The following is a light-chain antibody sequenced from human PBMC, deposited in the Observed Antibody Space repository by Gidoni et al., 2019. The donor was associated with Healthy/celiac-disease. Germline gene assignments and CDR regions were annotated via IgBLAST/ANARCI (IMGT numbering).Light chain of an antibody. Sequence: DIQMTQSQSSLSASVGDRVTITCQASQDISNYLNWYQQKPGKAPKLLIYDASNLETGVPSRFSGSGSGTDFTFTISSLQPEDIATYYCQQYDNQLTFGGGTKVEIK. CDR2: DAS. CDR3: QQYDNQLT. V-gene: IGKV1-33*01. J-gene: IGKJ4*01. CDR1: QDISNY.